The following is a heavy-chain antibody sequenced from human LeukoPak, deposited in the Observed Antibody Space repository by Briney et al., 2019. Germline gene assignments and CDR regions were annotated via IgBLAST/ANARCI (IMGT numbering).Heavy chain of an antibody. V-gene: IGHV3-7*01. D-gene: IGHD3-22*01. Sequence: GGSLRLSCAASGFIFISSWMSWVRQAPGKGLEWVANIKEDGSEKYYVDSVMVRFTISRDNAKNSLYLQMNSLRAEDTAVYYCARDVDSSGYLDYWGQGTLVTVSS. CDR2: IKEDGSEK. J-gene: IGHJ4*02. CDR1: GFIFISSW. CDR3: ARDVDSSGYLDY.